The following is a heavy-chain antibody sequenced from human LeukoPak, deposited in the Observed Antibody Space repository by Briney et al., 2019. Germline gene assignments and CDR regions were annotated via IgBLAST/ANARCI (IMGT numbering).Heavy chain of an antibody. V-gene: IGHV3-23*01. D-gene: IGHD3-10*01. CDR1: GFTFSSYA. CDR2: ISGSGGST. CDR3: AKDLWFGESSQPPYYFDY. Sequence: GGSLRLSCAASGFTFSSYAMSWVRQAPGKGLEWVSAISGSGGSTYYADSVKGRFTISRDNSKNTLYLQMNSLRAEDTAVYYCAKDLWFGESSQPPYYFDYWGQGALVTVSS. J-gene: IGHJ4*02.